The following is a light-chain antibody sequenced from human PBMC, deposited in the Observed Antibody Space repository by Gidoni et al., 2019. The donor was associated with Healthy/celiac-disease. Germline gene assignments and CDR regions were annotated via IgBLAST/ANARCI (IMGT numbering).Light chain of an antibody. V-gene: IGLV2-14*01. CDR2: EVS. CDR1: SSDVGGYNY. J-gene: IGLJ3*02. CDR3: SSYTSSSTLV. Sequence: QSALTQPASVSGSPGQSITISCTGTSSDVGGYNYVSWYQHHPGKAPKLMIYEVSNRPSGVSNRFSGLQAEDEADYYCSSYTSSSTLVFGGGTKLTVL.